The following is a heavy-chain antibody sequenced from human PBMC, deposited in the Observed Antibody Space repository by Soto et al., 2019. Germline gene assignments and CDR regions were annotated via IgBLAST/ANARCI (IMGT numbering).Heavy chain of an antibody. Sequence: ETLSLTCTVYGGSFSGYYWSWIRQPPGKGLEWIGEINHSGSTNYNPSLKSRVTISVDTSKNQFSLKLSSVTAADTAVYYCARGLSSRITIFGVVIPASGYYGMDVWGQGTTVTVYS. J-gene: IGHJ6*02. CDR1: GGSFSGYY. D-gene: IGHD3-3*01. CDR2: INHSGST. V-gene: IGHV4-34*01. CDR3: ARGLSSRITIFGVVIPASGYYGMDV.